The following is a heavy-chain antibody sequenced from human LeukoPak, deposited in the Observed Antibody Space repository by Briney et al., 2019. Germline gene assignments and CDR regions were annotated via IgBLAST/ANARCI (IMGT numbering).Heavy chain of an antibody. D-gene: IGHD6-19*01. CDR1: GFTFSSYG. CDR2: IWYDGSNK. J-gene: IGHJ4*02. V-gene: IGHV3-33*01. CDR3: ARAPQWLDLYFDY. Sequence: PGGSLRLSCAASGFTFSSYGMHWVRQAPGKGLEWVAVIWYDGSNKYYADSVKGRFTISRDNSKNTLYLQMNSLRAEDTAVYYCARAPQWLDLYFDYWGQGTLVTVSS.